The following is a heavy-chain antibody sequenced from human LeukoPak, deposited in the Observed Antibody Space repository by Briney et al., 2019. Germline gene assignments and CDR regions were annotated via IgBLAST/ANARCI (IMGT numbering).Heavy chain of an antibody. J-gene: IGHJ5*02. D-gene: IGHD3-22*01. V-gene: IGHV3-23*01. CDR1: GFTFNSYA. CDR3: ACTFYYDTSGLDL. CDR2: ISGSGGST. Sequence: GGSLRLSCAASGFTFNSYAMSWVRQAPGKGLEWVSSISGSGGSTYYADSVKGRFTISRDNSKNTLYLQMSPLRPEDTAVYYCACTFYYDTSGLDLWGQGALVTVSS.